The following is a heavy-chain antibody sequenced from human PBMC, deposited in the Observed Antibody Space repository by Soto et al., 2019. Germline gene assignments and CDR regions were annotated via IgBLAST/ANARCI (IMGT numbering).Heavy chain of an antibody. CDR3: ARGLVAVAGLYYYYYYGMDV. CDR2: INHSGST. Sequence: LSLTCAVYGGSFSGYYWSWIRQPPGKGLEWIGEINHSGSTNYNPSLKSRVTISVDTSKNQFSLKLSSVTAADTAVYYCARGLVAVAGLYYYYYYGMDVWGQGTTVTSP. CDR1: GGSFSGYY. J-gene: IGHJ6*02. V-gene: IGHV4-34*01. D-gene: IGHD6-19*01.